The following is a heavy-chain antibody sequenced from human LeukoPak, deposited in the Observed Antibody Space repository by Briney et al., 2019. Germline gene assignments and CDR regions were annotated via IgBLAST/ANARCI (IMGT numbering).Heavy chain of an antibody. CDR3: ARDGVYSGYDYYFDY. CDR1: GYSISSGYY. Sequence: SETLSLTCTVSGYSISSGYYWGWIRQPPGKGLEWIGYTYYSGSTNYNPSLKSRVTISVDTSKNQFSLKLSSVTAADTAVYYCARDGVYSGYDYYFDYWGQGTLVTVSS. V-gene: IGHV4-61*01. J-gene: IGHJ4*02. CDR2: TYYSGST. D-gene: IGHD5-12*01.